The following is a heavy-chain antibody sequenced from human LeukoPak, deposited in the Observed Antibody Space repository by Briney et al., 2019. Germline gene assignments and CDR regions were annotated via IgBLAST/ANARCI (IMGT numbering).Heavy chain of an antibody. CDR2: IKSKTDGGTT. J-gene: IGHJ4*02. CDR3: TTTDTGPFDY. D-gene: IGHD1-14*01. CDR1: RFTFSNAW. V-gene: IGHV3-15*01. Sequence: PGGSLRLSCAASRFTFSNAWMSWVRQAPGKGLEWVGHIKSKTDGGTTDYAAPVKGRFTISRDDSKNTLDLQMNSLRTEDTAVYYCTTTDTGPFDYWGQGTLVTVSS.